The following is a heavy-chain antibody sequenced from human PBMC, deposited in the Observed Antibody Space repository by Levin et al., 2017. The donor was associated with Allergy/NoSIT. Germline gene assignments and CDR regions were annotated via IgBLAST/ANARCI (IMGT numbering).Heavy chain of an antibody. V-gene: IGHV4-39*01. D-gene: IGHD2-15*01. CDR1: GGSISSSSYY. Sequence: PSETLSLTCTVSGGSISSSSYYWGWIRQPPGKGLEWIGSIYYSGSTYYNPSLKSRVTISVDTSKNQFSLKLSSVTAADTAVYYCASNHIVVVVAAISSFDYWGQGTLVTVSS. CDR2: IYYSGST. J-gene: IGHJ4*02. CDR3: ASNHIVVVVAAISSFDY.